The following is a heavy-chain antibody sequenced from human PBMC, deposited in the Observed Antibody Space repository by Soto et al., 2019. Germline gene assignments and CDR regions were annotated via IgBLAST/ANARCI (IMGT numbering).Heavy chain of an antibody. D-gene: IGHD6-19*01. Sequence: VASVKVSCKASGYTFTSYGISWVRQAPGQGLEWMGWISAYNGNTNYAQKLQGRVTMTTDTSTSTAYMELRSLRSDDTAVYYCARDRFRHEQWASHGMDAWGQGTTVTVSS. J-gene: IGHJ6*02. CDR2: ISAYNGNT. V-gene: IGHV1-18*04. CDR1: GYTFTSYG. CDR3: ARDRFRHEQWASHGMDA.